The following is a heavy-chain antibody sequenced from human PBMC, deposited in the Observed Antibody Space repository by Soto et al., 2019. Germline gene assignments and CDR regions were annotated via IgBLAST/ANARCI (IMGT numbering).Heavy chain of an antibody. CDR2: IYPGDSDT. J-gene: IGHJ3*02. CDR3: ARQCSGGSCAKAFDI. Sequence: GESLKISCKGSGYSFTSCWIGWVRQMPGKGLEWMGIIYPGDSDTRYSPSFQGQVTISADKSISTAYLQWSSLKASDTAMYYCARQCSGGSCAKAFDIWGRGTMVTVSS. D-gene: IGHD2-15*01. V-gene: IGHV5-51*01. CDR1: GYSFTSCW.